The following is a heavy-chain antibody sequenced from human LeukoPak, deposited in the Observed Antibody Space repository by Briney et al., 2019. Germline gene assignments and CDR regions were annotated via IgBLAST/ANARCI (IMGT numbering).Heavy chain of an antibody. D-gene: IGHD3-3*01. CDR3: AREGTVLRFLEWLIDY. J-gene: IGHJ4*02. CDR1: GYTFTSYY. V-gene: IGHV1-46*01. Sequence: GASVKVSCKASGYTFTSYYMHWVRQAPGQGLEWMGIINPSGGSTSYAQKFQGRVTMTRDTSISTAYMELSRLRSDDTAVYYCAREGTVLRFLEWLIDYWGQGTLVTVSS. CDR2: INPSGGST.